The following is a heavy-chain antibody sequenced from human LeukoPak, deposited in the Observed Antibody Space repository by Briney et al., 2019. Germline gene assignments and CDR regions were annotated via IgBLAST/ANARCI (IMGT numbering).Heavy chain of an antibody. J-gene: IGHJ4*02. D-gene: IGHD5-18*01. V-gene: IGHV4-28*01. CDR3: ARIYSYGLRYFDY. Sequence: SETLSLTCTVSGHSIGSSNWWGWIRQPPGKGLEWIGYISYSGSTYFNPSLKSRVTMSVDTSKKQFSLKLSSVTAVDTAVYYCARIYSYGLRYFDYWGQGTLVTVSS. CDR2: ISYSGST. CDR1: GHSIGSSNW.